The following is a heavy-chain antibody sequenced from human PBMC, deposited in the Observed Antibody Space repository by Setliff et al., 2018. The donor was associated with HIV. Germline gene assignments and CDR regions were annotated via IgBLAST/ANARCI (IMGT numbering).Heavy chain of an antibody. V-gene: IGHV4-34*01. CDR2: INHSGST. D-gene: IGHD2-15*01. J-gene: IGHJ5*02. CDR3: ARVIVVAATARLDP. CDR1: GGSFSGYY. Sequence: ETLSLTCAVYGGSFSGYYWSWIRQPPGKGLEWVGEINHSGSTNYNPSLKSRVTISVDTSKNQFSLKLSSVTAADTAVYYCARVIVVAATARLDPWGQGTLVTVSS.